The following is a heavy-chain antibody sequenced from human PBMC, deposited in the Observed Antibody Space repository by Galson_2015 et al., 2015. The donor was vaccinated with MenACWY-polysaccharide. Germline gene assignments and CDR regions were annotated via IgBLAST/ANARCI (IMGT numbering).Heavy chain of an antibody. CDR2: INTNTGNP. Sequence: SVKVSCKASGYTFGSYAMNWVRQAPGQGLEWMGWINTNTGNPTSAPGFTGRFVFSLDTSVSTAYLQISSLKAEDTAVYYCARESEYYDSFDGFDIWGHGTMVTVSS. J-gene: IGHJ3*02. CDR1: GYTFGSYA. CDR3: ARESEYYDSFDGFDI. V-gene: IGHV7-4-1*02. D-gene: IGHD3-22*01.